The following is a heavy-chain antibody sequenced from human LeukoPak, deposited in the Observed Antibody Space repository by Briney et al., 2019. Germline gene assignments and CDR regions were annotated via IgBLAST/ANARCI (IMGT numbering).Heavy chain of an antibody. Sequence: GASVKVSRKASGYTFTGYYMHWVRQAPGQGLEWMGWINPNSGGTNYAQKFQGWVTMTRDTSISTAYMELSRLRSDDTAVYYCARGGPYYDILTGYYEPVSGYYGMDVWGKGTTVTVSS. V-gene: IGHV1-2*04. D-gene: IGHD3-9*01. CDR3: ARGGPYYDILTGYYEPVSGYYGMDV. CDR1: GYTFTGYY. CDR2: INPNSGGT. J-gene: IGHJ6*04.